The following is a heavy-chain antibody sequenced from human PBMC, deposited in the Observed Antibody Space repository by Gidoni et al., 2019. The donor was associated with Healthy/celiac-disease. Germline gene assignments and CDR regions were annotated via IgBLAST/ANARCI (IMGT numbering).Heavy chain of an antibody. J-gene: IGHJ6*02. CDR1: GYTFTSYG. CDR2: ISAYNGNT. V-gene: IGHV1-18*01. CDR3: ARSRNDGLRFLEWLSESTSRGMDV. Sequence: QVQLVQSGAEVKKPGASVKVSCKASGYTFTSYGISWVRQAPGQGLEWMGWISAYNGNTNYAQKLQGRVTMTTDTSTSTAYMELRSLRSDDTAVYYCARSRNDGLRFLEWLSESTSRGMDVWGQGTTVTVSS. D-gene: IGHD3-3*01.